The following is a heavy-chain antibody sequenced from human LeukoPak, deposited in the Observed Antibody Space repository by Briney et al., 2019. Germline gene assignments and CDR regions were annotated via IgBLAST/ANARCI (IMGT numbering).Heavy chain of an antibody. V-gene: IGHV3-30*04. J-gene: IGHJ4*02. CDR2: ISYDGSNK. CDR3: AREPHSSCFDY. Sequence: GGSLRLSCAASGFTFSSYAMHWVRQAPGKGLEWVAVISYDGSNKYYADSVKGRFTISRDNSKNTLYLQMNSLRAEDTAVYYCAREPHSSCFDYWAREPWSPSP. D-gene: IGHD6-6*01. CDR1: GFTFSSYA.